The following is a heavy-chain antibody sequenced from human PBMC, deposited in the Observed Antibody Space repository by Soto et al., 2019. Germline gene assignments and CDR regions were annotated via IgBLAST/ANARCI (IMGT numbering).Heavy chain of an antibody. V-gene: IGHV4-34*01. D-gene: IGHD2-8*01. Sequence: SETLSLTCGVYGGSFSGYYWTWLRQPPGKGLEWIGEISHSGSTDYNPSLWGRVTISIDASKNQLSLNLNSVTAADTAVYYCAKVSNGVWGKPLPWHYWGQGTLVTVSS. J-gene: IGHJ4*02. CDR2: ISHSGST. CDR3: AKVSNGVWGKPLPWHY. CDR1: GGSFSGYY.